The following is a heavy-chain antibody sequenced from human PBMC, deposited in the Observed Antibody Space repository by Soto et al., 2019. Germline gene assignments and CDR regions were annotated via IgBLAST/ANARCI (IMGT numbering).Heavy chain of an antibody. D-gene: IGHD3-16*02. V-gene: IGHV1-18*04. Sequence: ASVKVSCKASGYTFTSYGISWVRQAPGQGLEWMGWISAYNGNTNYAQKLQGRVTMTTDTSTSTAYMELRSLRSDDTAVYYCARVLDDYVWGSYRIDYWGQGTLVTVSS. CDR3: ARVLDDYVWGSYRIDY. CDR2: ISAYNGNT. CDR1: GYTFTSYG. J-gene: IGHJ4*02.